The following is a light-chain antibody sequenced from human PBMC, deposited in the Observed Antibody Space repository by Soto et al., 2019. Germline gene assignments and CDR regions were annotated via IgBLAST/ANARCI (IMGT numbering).Light chain of an antibody. Sequence: QSVLTQPAAVSGSPGQSITISCTGTSSDVIGFKYVSWYQQHPGRAPKLMIYEVSNRPSGVSNRFSGSKSGNTASLTLSGLQAEDEADYYCSSYTSSSSLVFGGGTKVTVL. CDR2: EVS. J-gene: IGLJ3*02. V-gene: IGLV2-14*01. CDR1: SSDVIGFKY. CDR3: SSYTSSSSLV.